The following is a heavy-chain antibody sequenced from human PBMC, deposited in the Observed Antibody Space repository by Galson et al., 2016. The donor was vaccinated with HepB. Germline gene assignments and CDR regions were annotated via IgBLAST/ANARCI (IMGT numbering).Heavy chain of an antibody. CDR3: VQGSTTPAV. D-gene: IGHD2-2*01. CDR2: ISGSGGRT. Sequence: SLRLSCAASGFTFSWNAMTWVRQTPGKGLEWVSGISGSGGRTYYADSVKGRFTISRDNSKNTLSLQMNSLTADDTAIYYCVQGSTTPAVWGKGTTVTVSS. CDR1: GFTFSWNA. V-gene: IGHV3-23*01. J-gene: IGHJ6*04.